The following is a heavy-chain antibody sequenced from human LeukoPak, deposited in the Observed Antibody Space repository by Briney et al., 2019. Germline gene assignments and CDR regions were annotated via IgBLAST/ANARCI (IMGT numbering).Heavy chain of an antibody. CDR3: AKDTSPGYSSWYDAFDI. V-gene: IGHV3-21*04. CDR1: GFTFSSYS. D-gene: IGHD6-19*01. J-gene: IGHJ3*02. Sequence: NAGGSLRLSCAASGFTFSSYSMNWVRQAPGKGLEWVSSISSSSSYIYYADSVKGRFTISRDNAKNSLYLQMNSLRAEDTALYYCAKDTSPGYSSWYDAFDIWGQGTMVTVSS. CDR2: ISSSSSYI.